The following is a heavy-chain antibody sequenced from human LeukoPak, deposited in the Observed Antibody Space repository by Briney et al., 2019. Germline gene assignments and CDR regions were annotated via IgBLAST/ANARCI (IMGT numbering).Heavy chain of an antibody. CDR1: GFTFDDYA. V-gene: IGHV3-9*03. J-gene: IGHJ4*02. CDR2: ISWNSGSI. Sequence: GRSLRLSCAASGFTFDDYAMHWVRQAPGQGLEWVSGISWNSGSIGYADSVKGRFTISRDNAKNSMYLQMNSLRAEDMALYYCAKGAYGSGSYYLFDYWGQGTLVTVSS. D-gene: IGHD3-10*01. CDR3: AKGAYGSGSYYLFDY.